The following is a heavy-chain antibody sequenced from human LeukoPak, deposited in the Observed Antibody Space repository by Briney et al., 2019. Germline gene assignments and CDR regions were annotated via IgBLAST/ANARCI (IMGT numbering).Heavy chain of an antibody. CDR2: IYHSGST. CDR1: GGPISSSNW. D-gene: IGHD6-19*01. J-gene: IGHJ5*02. CDR3: ARRHSSGSGNWFDP. V-gene: IGHV4-4*02. Sequence: SETLSLTCAVSGGPISSSNWWSWVPQPPGKGLEWIGEIYHSGSTNYNPSLKSRVTISVDKSKNQFSLKLSSVTAADTAVYYCARRHSSGSGNWFDPWGQGTLVTVSS.